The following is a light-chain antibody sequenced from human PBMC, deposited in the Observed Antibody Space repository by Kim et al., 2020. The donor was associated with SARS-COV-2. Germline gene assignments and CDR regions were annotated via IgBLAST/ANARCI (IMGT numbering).Light chain of an antibody. J-gene: IGKJ4*01. V-gene: IGKV3-20*01. Sequence: PGDRATLSCRASQSVSSNYLAWYQQKPGQAPRLLIYGASTRATGIPDRFSGSGSGTDFTLTISRLEPEDFAVYYCQQYVNSPPLTFGGGTKVDIK. CDR1: QSVSSNY. CDR3: QQYVNSPPLT. CDR2: GAS.